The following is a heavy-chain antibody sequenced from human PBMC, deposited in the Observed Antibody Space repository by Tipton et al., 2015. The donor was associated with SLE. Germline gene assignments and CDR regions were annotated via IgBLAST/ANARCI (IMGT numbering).Heavy chain of an antibody. Sequence: TLSLTCTVSGGSISSGDYYWSWIRQPPGKGLEWIGYIYYSGSTYYNPSLKSRVTISVDTSKNQFSLKLSSVTAADTAVYYCARGSSMGHFDLWGRGTLVTVSS. CDR3: ARGSSMGHFDL. J-gene: IGHJ2*01. D-gene: IGHD2/OR15-2a*01. CDR2: IYYSGST. CDR1: GGSISSGDYY. V-gene: IGHV4-30-4*01.